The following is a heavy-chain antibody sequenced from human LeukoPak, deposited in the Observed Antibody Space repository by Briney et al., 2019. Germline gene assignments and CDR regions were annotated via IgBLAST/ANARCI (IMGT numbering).Heavy chain of an antibody. D-gene: IGHD5-12*01. J-gene: IGHJ4*02. CDR2: INPNSGGT. Sequence: ASVKVSCKASGYTFTSYDINWVRQATGQGLEWMGWINPNSGGTNYAQKFQGRVTMTRDTSISTAYMELGRLRSDDTAVYYCARVLSVDIVATALSYWGQGTLVTVSS. CDR3: ARVLSVDIVATALSY. CDR1: GYTFTSYD. V-gene: IGHV1-2*02.